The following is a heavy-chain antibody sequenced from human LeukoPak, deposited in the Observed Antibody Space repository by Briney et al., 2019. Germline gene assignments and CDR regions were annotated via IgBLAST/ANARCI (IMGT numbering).Heavy chain of an antibody. CDR2: IYTSGST. CDR1: GGSISSGSYD. CDR3: ARRYHSDAFDI. J-gene: IGHJ3*02. Sequence: PSQTLSLTCTVSGGSISSGSYDWSWIRQPAGKGLEWIWRIYTSGSTNYNPSLKSRVTISVDTSKNQFSLKLSSVTAADTAVYYCARRYHSDAFDIWGQGTMVTVSS. D-gene: IGHD2-2*01. V-gene: IGHV4-61*02.